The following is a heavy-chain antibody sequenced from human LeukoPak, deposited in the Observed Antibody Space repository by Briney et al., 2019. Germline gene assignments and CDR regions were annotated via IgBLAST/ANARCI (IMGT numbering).Heavy chain of an antibody. V-gene: IGHV4-59*01. J-gene: IGHJ3*02. CDR2: IYYSGST. D-gene: IGHD6-19*01. Sequence: SETLSLTCIVSGGSISSYYWSWIRQPPGKGLEWIGYIYYSGSTNYNPSLKSRVTISVDTSKNQFSLKLSSVTAADAAVYYCARVGGSSGWYFFGAFDIWGQGTMVTVSS. CDR1: GGSISSYY. CDR3: ARVGGSSGWYFFGAFDI.